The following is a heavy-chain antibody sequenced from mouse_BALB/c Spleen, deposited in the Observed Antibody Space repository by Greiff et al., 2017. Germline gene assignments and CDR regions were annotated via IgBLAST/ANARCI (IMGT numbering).Heavy chain of an antibody. CDR1: GYTFTSYW. J-gene: IGHJ4*01. V-gene: IGHV1-87*01. CDR3: ARGIYYGSSYAMDY. D-gene: IGHD1-1*01. CDR2: IYPGDGDT. Sequence: VQLKQSGAELARPGASVKLSCKASGYTFTSYWMQWVKQRPGQGLEWIGAIYPGDGDTRYTQKFKGKATLTADKSSSTAYMQLSSLASEDSAVYYCARGIYYGSSYAMDYWGQGTSVTVSS.